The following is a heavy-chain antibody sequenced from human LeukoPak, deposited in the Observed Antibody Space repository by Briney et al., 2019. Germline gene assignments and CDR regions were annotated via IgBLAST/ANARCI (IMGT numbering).Heavy chain of an antibody. Sequence: PSETLSLTCTVSGGSISSYYWSWIRQPPGKGLEWIGYIYYSGSTNYNPSLKSRVTISVDTSKNQFSLKLTSVTAADTAVYYCAREMIATAAYNWLDPWGQGILVTVSS. V-gene: IGHV4-59*01. J-gene: IGHJ5*02. CDR1: GGSISSYY. D-gene: IGHD6-13*01. CDR2: IYYSGST. CDR3: AREMIATAAYNWLDP.